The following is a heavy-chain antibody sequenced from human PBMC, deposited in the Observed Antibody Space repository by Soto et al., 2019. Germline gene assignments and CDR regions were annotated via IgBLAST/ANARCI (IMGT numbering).Heavy chain of an antibody. CDR2: IYYSGST. CDR1: GGSISSSSYY. Sequence: PSETLSLTXTVSGGSISSSSYYWGWIRQPPGKGLEWIGSIYYSGSTYYNPSLKSRVTISVDTSKNQFSLKLSSVTAADTAVYYCATQEKEPGPWGQGTLVTVSS. CDR3: ATQEKEPGP. J-gene: IGHJ5*02. V-gene: IGHV4-39*01.